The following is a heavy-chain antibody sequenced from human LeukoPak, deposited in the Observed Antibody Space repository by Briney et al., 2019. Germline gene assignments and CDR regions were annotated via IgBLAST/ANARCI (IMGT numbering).Heavy chain of an antibody. D-gene: IGHD3-10*01. CDR1: GDSISSYY. J-gene: IGHJ4*02. V-gene: IGHV4-59*01. Sequence: PSETLSLNCTVSGDSISSYYWNWVRQPPATGLDLIGYIYYSGSTNCNPSLKSRVTISIDTSKNQFSLKLRSVTAADTAVYYCAREVPIVRGLRWDYWGQGTLVTVSS. CDR3: AREVPIVRGLRWDY. CDR2: IYYSGST.